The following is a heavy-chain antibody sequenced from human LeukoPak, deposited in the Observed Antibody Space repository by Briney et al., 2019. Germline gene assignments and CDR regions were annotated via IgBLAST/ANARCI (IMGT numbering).Heavy chain of an antibody. V-gene: IGHV3-33*01. Sequence: GGSLRLSCAASGFTFSSYGMHWVRQGPGKGLEWVAVIWYDGSKKNYADSVKGRFTISRDNSKNTLYLQMNSLRAEDTAVYYCARASSLDFYYEVYWGQGTLVTVSS. CDR1: GFTFSSYG. CDR3: ARASSLDFYYEVY. D-gene: IGHD3-22*01. CDR2: IWYDGSKK. J-gene: IGHJ4*02.